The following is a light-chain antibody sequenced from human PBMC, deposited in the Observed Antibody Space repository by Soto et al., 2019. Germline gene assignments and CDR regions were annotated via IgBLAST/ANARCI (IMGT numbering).Light chain of an antibody. CDR3: QQYNNWPWT. Sequence: EIVMSQSPATLSVSPGGRATLSCRASQSISGALAWYQQKPGQAPRLLIYGASTRATSFPARFSGSGSGTDFTLTISSRQSEDFAVYYCQQYNNWPWTFGQGTKVDIK. CDR1: QSISGA. CDR2: GAS. V-gene: IGKV3-15*01. J-gene: IGKJ1*01.